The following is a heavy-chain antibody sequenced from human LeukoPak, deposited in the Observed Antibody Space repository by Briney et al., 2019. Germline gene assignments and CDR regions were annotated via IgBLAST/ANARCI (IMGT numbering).Heavy chain of an antibody. CDR2: IYVEVSDT. J-gene: IGHJ4*02. D-gene: IGHD1-26*01. V-gene: IGHV5-51*01. CDR3: ARGMSGRYLGLLDY. CDR1: GYSFTTNW. Sequence: GASLKISCKGSGYSFTTNWIGWVRQIPGKGLERLGVIYVEVSDTRYSPPFQGQVTISAVKSISTAYLQWSSLKASDTAMYYCARGMSGRYLGLLDYWGQGTLVTVSS.